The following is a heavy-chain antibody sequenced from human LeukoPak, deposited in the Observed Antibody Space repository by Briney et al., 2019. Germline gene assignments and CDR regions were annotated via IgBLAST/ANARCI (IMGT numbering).Heavy chain of an antibody. D-gene: IGHD6-19*01. Sequence: GGSLRLSCATSGFAFSTQGMHWVRQAPGKGLEWVAFIWYDGSNKYYADSVKGRFTVSRDNSKNTLYLQMSSLRAEDTAVYYCAKDWLVNSYYFDYWGQGTLVTVSS. V-gene: IGHV3-30*02. J-gene: IGHJ4*02. CDR3: AKDWLVNSYYFDY. CDR1: GFAFSTQG. CDR2: IWYDGSNK.